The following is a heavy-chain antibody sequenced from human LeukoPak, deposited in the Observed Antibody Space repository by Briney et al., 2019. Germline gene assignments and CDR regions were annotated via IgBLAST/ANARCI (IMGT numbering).Heavy chain of an antibody. CDR3: AREIPRRAFDI. Sequence: GGPLRLSCAASGITVSSYYMSWVRQAPGKGLEWVSVIYSGGSTYYADSVKGRFTISRDNSKNTLYLQMNSLRAEDTAVYYCAREIPRRAFDIWGQGTMVTVSS. D-gene: IGHD2-21*01. V-gene: IGHV3-53*01. J-gene: IGHJ3*02. CDR1: GITVSSYY. CDR2: IYSGGST.